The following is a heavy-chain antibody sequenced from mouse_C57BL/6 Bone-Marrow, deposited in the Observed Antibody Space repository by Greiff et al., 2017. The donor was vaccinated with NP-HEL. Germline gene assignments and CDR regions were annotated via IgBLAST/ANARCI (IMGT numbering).Heavy chain of an antibody. Sequence: QVQLQQPGAELVKPGASVKLSCKASGYTFTSYWMQWVKQRPGQGLEWIGEIDPSDSYTNYNQKFKGKATLTVDTSSSTAYMQLSSLTSEDSAVYYCARGVYEGVDAMDYWGQGTSVTVSS. CDR2: IDPSDSYT. CDR1: GYTFTSYW. CDR3: ARGVYEGVDAMDY. D-gene: IGHD2-12*01. V-gene: IGHV1-50*01. J-gene: IGHJ4*01.